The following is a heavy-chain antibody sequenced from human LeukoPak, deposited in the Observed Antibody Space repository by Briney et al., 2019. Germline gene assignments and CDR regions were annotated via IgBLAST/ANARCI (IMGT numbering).Heavy chain of an antibody. Sequence: SETLSLTCTVSGGSISSSSYYWGWSRQPPGKGLEWIGSIYYGGSTHYNPSLKGRVTISVDTSKNQFSLRMTSVTAADTAVYYCARRPDWNDGLGFYFNDWGQGTLVTVSS. CDR3: ARRPDWNDGLGFYFND. CDR1: GGSISSSSYY. V-gene: IGHV4-39*01. J-gene: IGHJ4*02. D-gene: IGHD1-1*01. CDR2: IYYGGST.